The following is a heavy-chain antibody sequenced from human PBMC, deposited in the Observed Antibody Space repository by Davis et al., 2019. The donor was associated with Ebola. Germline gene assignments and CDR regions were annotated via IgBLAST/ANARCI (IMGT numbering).Heavy chain of an antibody. CDR2: IKQDGSEK. J-gene: IGHJ6*03. CDR3: AREGDYYEFWSGYYYYYYMDV. D-gene: IGHD3-3*01. CDR1: GFTFSSYW. V-gene: IGHV3-7*01. Sequence: GESLKISCAASGFTFSSYWMSWVRQAPGKGLEWVANIKQDGSEKYYVDSVKGRFTISRDNAKNSLYLQMNSLRAEDTAVYYCAREGDYYEFWSGYYYYYYMDVWGKGTTVTVSS.